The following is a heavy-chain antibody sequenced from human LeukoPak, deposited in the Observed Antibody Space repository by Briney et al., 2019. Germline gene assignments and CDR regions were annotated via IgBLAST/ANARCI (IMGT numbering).Heavy chain of an antibody. J-gene: IGHJ4*02. V-gene: IGHV3-30*04. CDR1: GFTFSSYA. Sequence: GGSLRLSCAASGFTFSSYAMHWVRQAPGKGLEWVAFIRYDGSNKYYADSVKGRFTISRDNSKNTLYLQMNSLRAEDTAVYYCARKWLNWGSDYWGQGTLVTVSS. D-gene: IGHD7-27*01. CDR3: ARKWLNWGSDY. CDR2: IRYDGSNK.